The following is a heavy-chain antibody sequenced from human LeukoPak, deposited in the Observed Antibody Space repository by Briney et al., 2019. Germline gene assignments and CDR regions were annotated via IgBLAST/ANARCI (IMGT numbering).Heavy chain of an antibody. CDR2: IKQDGSEK. D-gene: IGHD3-22*01. CDR3: ARDLYDSSGYPWY. V-gene: IGHV3-7*01. Sequence: GGSLRLSCAASGFTFSSYWMSWVRQAPGKGLEWVANIKQDGSEKYYVDSVKGRFTISRDNAKNSLYLQMNSLRAEDTAVYYCARDLYDSSGYPWYWGQGTRVTVSS. CDR1: GFTFSSYW. J-gene: IGHJ4*02.